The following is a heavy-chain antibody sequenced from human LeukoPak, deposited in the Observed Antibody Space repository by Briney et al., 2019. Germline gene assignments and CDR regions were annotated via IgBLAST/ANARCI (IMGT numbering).Heavy chain of an antibody. J-gene: IGHJ3*01. D-gene: IGHD2-8*01. V-gene: IGHV3-23*01. Sequence: GGSLRLSCAASGFTFNRYAMTWVRQAPGKGLEWLSALSGSGGTTYYADSVKGRFTISRDNSKNTVHLQMNSLRAEDTAVYYCARARVGCTNYAFDLWGQGTMVTVSS. CDR2: LSGSGGTT. CDR1: GFTFNRYA. CDR3: ARARVGCTNYAFDL.